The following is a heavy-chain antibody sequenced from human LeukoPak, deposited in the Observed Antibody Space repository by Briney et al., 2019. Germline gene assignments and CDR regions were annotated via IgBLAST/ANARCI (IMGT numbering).Heavy chain of an antibody. D-gene: IGHD1-26*01. V-gene: IGHV4-39*01. CDR1: GGSISSSGYD. Sequence: PSETLSLTCTVSGGSISSSGYDLGWIRQPPGKGLEWVASIYYSGSTYYNPSLKRRVTISVDTSKNQLSLKLRSLTAADTAVYYCARHEYSGSYYGLSWFDPWGQGTLVTVSS. CDR2: IYYSGST. CDR3: ARHEYSGSYYGLSWFDP. J-gene: IGHJ5*02.